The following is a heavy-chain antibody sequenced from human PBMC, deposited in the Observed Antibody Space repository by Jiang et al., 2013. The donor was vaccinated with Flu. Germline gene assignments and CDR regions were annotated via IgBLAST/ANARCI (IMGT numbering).Heavy chain of an antibody. CDR1: GFSFSYYG. Sequence: SGGGVVQPGGSLRLSCAASGFSFSYYGMYWVRQAPGKGLEWVASIWHDGSNRYYADSVKGRFTISRDNSKNTLCVQMNSLRAEDTAVYYCATLRGSTFDTYLMDSWGQGTLVSVSS. J-gene: IGHJ4*02. CDR2: IWHDGSNR. V-gene: IGHV3-30*02. CDR3: ATLRGSTFDTYLMDS. D-gene: IGHD2-2*01.